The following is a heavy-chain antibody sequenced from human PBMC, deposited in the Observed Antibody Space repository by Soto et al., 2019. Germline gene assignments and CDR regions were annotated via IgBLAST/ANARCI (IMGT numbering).Heavy chain of an antibody. D-gene: IGHD6-19*01. CDR2: IIPIFGTA. V-gene: IGHV1-69*13. J-gene: IGHJ6*02. CDR1: GGTFSSYA. CDR3: ARDSSGWHGNYYYGMDV. Sequence: SAKVSCKASGGTFSSYAISWVRQAPGQGIEWMGGIIPIFGTANYAQKFQGRVTITADESTSTAYMELSSLRSEDTAVYYCARDSSGWHGNYYYGMDVWGQGTTVTVPS.